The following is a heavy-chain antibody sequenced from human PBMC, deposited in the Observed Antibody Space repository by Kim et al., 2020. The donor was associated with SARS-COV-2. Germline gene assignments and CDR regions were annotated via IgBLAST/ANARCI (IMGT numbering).Heavy chain of an antibody. J-gene: IGHJ3*02. CDR1: GYSFTSYW. V-gene: IGHV5-51*01. CDR2: IYPGDSDT. Sequence: GESLKISCKGSGYSFTSYWIGWVRQMPGKGLEWMGIIYPGDSDTRYSPSFQGQVTISADKSISTAYLQWSSLKASDTAMYYCARQYRNVYYYDSSGYGAFDIWGQGTMVTVSS. CDR3: ARQYRNVYYYDSSGYGAFDI. D-gene: IGHD3-22*01.